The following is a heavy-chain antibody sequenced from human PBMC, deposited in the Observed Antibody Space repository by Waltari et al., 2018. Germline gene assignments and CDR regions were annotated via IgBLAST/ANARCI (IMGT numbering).Heavy chain of an antibody. Sequence: EVHLVESGGGLVQPGGSLRLSCAASGFTFTDYWMSWVRQAPGKGPEWVANIHKGGSEKNYVDYVKGRFTISRDNDKDSVYLQMNSLRADDTAMYYCVRDHWGPDYWGQGTLVTVSS. CDR1: GFTFTDYW. J-gene: IGHJ4*02. CDR2: IHKGGSEK. CDR3: VRDHWGPDY. D-gene: IGHD7-27*01. V-gene: IGHV3-7*01.